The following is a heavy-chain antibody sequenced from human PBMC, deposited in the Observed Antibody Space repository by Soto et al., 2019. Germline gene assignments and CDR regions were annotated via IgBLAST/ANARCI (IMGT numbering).Heavy chain of an antibody. CDR1: GYTFTSYG. V-gene: IGHV1-18*01. CDR3: ARDHFSDIVVVVAAIPTY. J-gene: IGHJ4*02. D-gene: IGHD2-15*01. Sequence: QVQLVQSGAEVKKPGASVKVSCKASGYTFTSYGISWVRQAPGQGLEWMGWISAYNGNTNYAQKLQGRVTMTTDTSTSTAYMELRSLRSDATAVYYCARDHFSDIVVVVAAIPTYWGQGTLVTVSS. CDR2: ISAYNGNT.